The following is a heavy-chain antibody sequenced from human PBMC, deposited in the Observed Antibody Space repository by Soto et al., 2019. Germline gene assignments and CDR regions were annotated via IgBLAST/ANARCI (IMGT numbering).Heavy chain of an antibody. CDR1: GFTFSSYP. J-gene: IGHJ6*02. Sequence: EVQLLESGGGLVQPGGSLRLSCAASGFTFSSYPMSWVGQAPGKGLDWVSAIRGSGGSTYYTDSGKGRFTISRDNSKNTLYLQMNSLRAEDTAVYYCAKDQGCSSTSCSGYYYYGMDVWGQGTTVTVSS. D-gene: IGHD2-2*01. CDR3: AKDQGCSSTSCSGYYYYGMDV. V-gene: IGHV3-23*01. CDR2: IRGSGGST.